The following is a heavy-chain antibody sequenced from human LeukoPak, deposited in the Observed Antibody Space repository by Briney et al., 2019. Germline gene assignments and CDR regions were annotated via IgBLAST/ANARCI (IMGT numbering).Heavy chain of an antibody. D-gene: IGHD1-26*01. CDR3: AREGGVGLDY. V-gene: IGHV4-61*08. CDR1: GGSISSGGYY. J-gene: IGHJ4*02. CDR2: IYYSGST. Sequence: PSETLSLTCTVSGGSISSGGYYWSWIRQHPGKGLEWIGYIYYSGSTNYNPSLKSRVTISVDTSKNQFSLKLSSVTAADTAVYYCAREGGVGLDYWGQGTLVTVSS.